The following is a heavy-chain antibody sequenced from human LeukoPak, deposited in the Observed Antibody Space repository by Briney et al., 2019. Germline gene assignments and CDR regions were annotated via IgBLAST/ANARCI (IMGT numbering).Heavy chain of an antibody. CDR2: ISGSGGST. D-gene: IGHD1-26*01. CDR3: ARSIVGAIRGAAFDI. CDR1: GFTFSSYA. J-gene: IGHJ3*02. Sequence: GGSLRPSCAASGFTFSSYAMSWVRQAPGKGLEWVSAISGSGGSTYYADSVKGRFTISRDNSKNTLYLQMNSLRAEDTAVYYCARSIVGAIRGAAFDIWGQGTMVTVSS. V-gene: IGHV3-23*01.